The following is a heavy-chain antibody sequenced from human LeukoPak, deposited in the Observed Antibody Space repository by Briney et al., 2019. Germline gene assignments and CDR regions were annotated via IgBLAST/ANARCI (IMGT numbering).Heavy chain of an antibody. CDR2: ISSGSTI. V-gene: IGHV3-48*01. D-gene: IGHD1-26*01. CDR3: AKSGGYGLIDY. J-gene: IGHJ4*01. CDR1: GFTFSDYS. Sequence: GGSLRLSCVASGFTFSDYSMNWVRLAPGKGLEWVSYISSGSTIYYADSVEGRFTVSRDDAKNSLYLQMNSLRAEDTAMYYCAKSGGYGLIDYWGQGTLVTVSS.